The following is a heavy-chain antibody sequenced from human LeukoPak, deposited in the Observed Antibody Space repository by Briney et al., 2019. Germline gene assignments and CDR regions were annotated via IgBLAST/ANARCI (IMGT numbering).Heavy chain of an antibody. D-gene: IGHD6-13*01. J-gene: IGHJ4*02. CDR1: GGSISSSSYY. CDR3: ARYSSSWYVYYFDY. CDR2: IYYSGST. Sequence: SETLSLTCTVSGGSISSSSYYWGWIRQPPGKGLEWIGSIYYSGSTYYNPSLKSRVTISVDTSKNQFSLKLSSVTAADTAVYYCARYSSSWYVYYFDYWGRGTLVTVSS. V-gene: IGHV4-39*07.